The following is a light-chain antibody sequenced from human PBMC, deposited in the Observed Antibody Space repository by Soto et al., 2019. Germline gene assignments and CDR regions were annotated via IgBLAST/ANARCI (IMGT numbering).Light chain of an antibody. Sequence: DIVMTQSPRSLAVPPGAPASISCRSSLSLLHSNGYNYLDWYMQKPGQSPQLXSYLGSNRASGVPDRFSGSGSGTDFTLKISRVEAEDVGVYYCMQALQTRNTFGQGTRLEIK. CDR3: MQALQTRNT. J-gene: IGKJ5*01. CDR1: LSLLHSNGYNY. V-gene: IGKV2-28*01. CDR2: LGS.